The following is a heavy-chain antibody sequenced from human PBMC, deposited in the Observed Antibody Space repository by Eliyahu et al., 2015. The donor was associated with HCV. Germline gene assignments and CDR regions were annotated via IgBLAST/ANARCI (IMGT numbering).Heavy chain of an antibody. CDR3: ARGPIVAVGIKNYYHGMDG. CDR2: IKQDGSEK. V-gene: IGHV3-7*01. D-gene: IGHD6-13*01. Sequence: EVQLVESGGGLVQPGGSLRLSCAASGFTFSXXXMTWVRXXPGKGLEWVAKIKQDGSEKXYVDSVKGRFTISRDNAENSMDLQMNSLRAEDTAVYYCARGPIVAVGIKNYYHGMDGWGQGTTVIVSS. CDR1: GFTFSXXX. J-gene: IGHJ6*02.